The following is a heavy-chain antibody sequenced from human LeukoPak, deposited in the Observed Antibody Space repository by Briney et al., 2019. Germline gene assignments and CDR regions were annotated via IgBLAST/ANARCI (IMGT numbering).Heavy chain of an antibody. D-gene: IGHD3-10*01. CDR3: ARDSGTTGEVKFDP. CDR1: GGSISSYY. V-gene: IGHV4-4*07. J-gene: IGHJ5*02. Sequence: SETLSLTCTVSGGSISSYYRSWIRQPAGKGLEWIGRIYSSGSTDYNPSLKSRVTMSVDTSKNKFYLKLSSVTAADTAVYYCARDSGTTGEVKFDPWGQGTLVTVSS. CDR2: IYSSGST.